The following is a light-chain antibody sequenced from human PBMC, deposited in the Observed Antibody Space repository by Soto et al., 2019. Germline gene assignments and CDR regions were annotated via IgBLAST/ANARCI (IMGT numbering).Light chain of an antibody. CDR3: VLYMGSGIWV. V-gene: IGLV8-61*01. Sequence: QTVVTQEPSFSVSPGGTVTLTCGLSSGSVSTTYYPSWYQLTPGQAPRTLIYHTNTRSSGVPDRFSGSILGNKAALTITGAQADDESDYSCVLYMGSGIWVFGGGTTLTVL. J-gene: IGLJ3*02. CDR1: SGSVSTTYY. CDR2: HTN.